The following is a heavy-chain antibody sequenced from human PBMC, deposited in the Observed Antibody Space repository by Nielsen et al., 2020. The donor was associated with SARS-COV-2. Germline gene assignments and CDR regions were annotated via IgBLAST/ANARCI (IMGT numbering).Heavy chain of an antibody. V-gene: IGHV3-74*01. CDR3: AGDGGGGYDIREGFDY. Sequence: GESLKISCTASGFTFTAYWMHWVRQAPGKGLTWVSHINFDGTGTSYADSVKGQFTISRDNAKNTLYLQMNSLRAEDTAIYYCAGDGGGGYDIREGFDYWGQGTLVTVSS. D-gene: IGHD3-9*01. CDR1: GFTFTAYW. J-gene: IGHJ4*02. CDR2: INFDGTGT.